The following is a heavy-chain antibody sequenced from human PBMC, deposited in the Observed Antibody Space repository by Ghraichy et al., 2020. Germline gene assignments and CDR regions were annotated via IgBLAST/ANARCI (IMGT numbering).Heavy chain of an antibody. J-gene: IGHJ3*02. D-gene: IGHD3-22*01. CDR1: GFTFTSSA. CDR3: AADQSYYDSSGYFPDAFDI. CDR2: IVVGSGNT. Sequence: SVKVSCKASGFTFTSSAMQWVRQARGQRLEWIGWIVVGSGNTNYAQKFQERVTITRDMSTSTAYMELSSLRSEDTAVYYCAADQSYYDSSGYFPDAFDIWGQGTMVTVSS. V-gene: IGHV1-58*02.